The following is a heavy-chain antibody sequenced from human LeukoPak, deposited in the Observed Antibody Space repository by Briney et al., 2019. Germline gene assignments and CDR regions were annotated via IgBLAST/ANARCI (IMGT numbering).Heavy chain of an antibody. Sequence: GGSLRLSCADSGFTFSSYEMNWVRQAPGKGLEWISAISGSSSNVYYAASVRGRFTISRDNAENSLYLQLNTMRAEDTAVYYCARGFRDTAMFLDYWGQGTLVTISS. D-gene: IGHD5-18*01. CDR2: ISGSSSNV. V-gene: IGHV3-48*03. J-gene: IGHJ4*02. CDR3: ARGFRDTAMFLDY. CDR1: GFTFSSYE.